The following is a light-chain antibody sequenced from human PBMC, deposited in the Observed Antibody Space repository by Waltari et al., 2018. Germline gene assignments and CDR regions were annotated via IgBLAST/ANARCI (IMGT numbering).Light chain of an antibody. Sequence: SYELTQPPSVSVSPGQTARITCSGDALPKHYVFWYPKKPGQAPVLLIFKDTERPSGNPERFSGSDSGTTVTLTISGAQAEDEADYYCQSTDYSALYVAFGGGTKLTVL. CDR3: QSTDYSALYVA. V-gene: IGLV3-25*03. J-gene: IGLJ2*01. CDR2: KDT. CDR1: ALPKHY.